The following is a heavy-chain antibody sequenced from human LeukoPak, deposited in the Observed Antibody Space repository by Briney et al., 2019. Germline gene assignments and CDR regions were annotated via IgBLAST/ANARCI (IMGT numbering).Heavy chain of an antibody. D-gene: IGHD4-17*01. CDR2: ITSAGAP. J-gene: IGHJ3*01. V-gene: IGHV3-23*01. CDR3: ARDPNGDYIGAFEF. Sequence: SGGSVRLFCAASGLTYSNYAVMWVRQAPGQGLEWVSAITSAGAPRYADSEKGRFTISRDNSKNTLYLQMNSLRGEDTAQYFCARDPNGDYIGAFEFWGQGTGVTVSS. CDR1: GLTYSNYA.